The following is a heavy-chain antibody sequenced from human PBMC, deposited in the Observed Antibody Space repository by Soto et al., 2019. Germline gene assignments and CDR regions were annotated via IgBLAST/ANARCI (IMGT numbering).Heavy chain of an antibody. Sequence: GGSLRLSCAASGFTFINAWMNWVRQAPWKGLEWVGRIKSKTDGGTTDYAAPVKGRFTISRDDSKNTLYLQMNSLKTEDTAVYYCTTCGGSSGYYYYYGMDVWGQGTTVTVSS. J-gene: IGHJ6*02. V-gene: IGHV3-15*07. CDR3: TTCGGSSGYYYYYGMDV. D-gene: IGHD2-15*01. CDR2: IKSKTDGGTT. CDR1: GFTFINAW.